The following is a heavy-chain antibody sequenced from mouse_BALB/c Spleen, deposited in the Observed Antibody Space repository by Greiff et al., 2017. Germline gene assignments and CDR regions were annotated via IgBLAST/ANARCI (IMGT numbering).Heavy chain of an antibody. J-gene: IGHJ3*01. CDR2: ISDGGSYT. CDR3: ARDTTTGRFAY. V-gene: IGHV5-4*02. D-gene: IGHD1-1*01. Sequence: EVMLVESGGGLVKPGGSLKLSCAASGFTFSDYYMYWVRQTPEKRLEWVATISDGGSYTYYPDSVKGRFTISRDNAKNNLYLQMSSLKSEDTAMYYCARDTTTGRFAYWGQGTLVTVSA. CDR1: GFTFSDYY.